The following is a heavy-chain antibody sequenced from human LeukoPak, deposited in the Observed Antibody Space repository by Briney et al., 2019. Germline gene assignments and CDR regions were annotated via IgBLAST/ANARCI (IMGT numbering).Heavy chain of an antibody. V-gene: IGHV1-2*04. Sequence: EASVKVSCKASGYTFTGYYMHWVRQAPGQGLEWMGWINPNSGGTNYAQKFQGWVTITRDTSISTAYMELSRLRSDDTAVYYCARGSEGTYYYDSSGCSNWFDPWGQGTLVTVSS. CDR2: INPNSGGT. CDR1: GYTFTGYY. J-gene: IGHJ5*02. CDR3: ARGSEGTYYYDSSGCSNWFDP. D-gene: IGHD3-22*01.